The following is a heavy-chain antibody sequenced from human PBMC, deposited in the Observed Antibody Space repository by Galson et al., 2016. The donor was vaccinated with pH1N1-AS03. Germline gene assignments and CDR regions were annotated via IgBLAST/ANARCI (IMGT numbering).Heavy chain of an antibody. CDR2: IRQDGSDK. CDR3: VKGGTNFDS. D-gene: IGHD1-26*01. CDR1: GFTFSSSW. V-gene: IGHV3-7*01. J-gene: IGHJ4*02. Sequence: LRLSCAGSGFTFSSSWMSWVRQAPGKGLEWVANIRQDGSDKYYVDSVRGRFTISRDNAKNSLYLQMNSLRAEDTAVYYCVKGGTNFDSWGQGTLVTVSS.